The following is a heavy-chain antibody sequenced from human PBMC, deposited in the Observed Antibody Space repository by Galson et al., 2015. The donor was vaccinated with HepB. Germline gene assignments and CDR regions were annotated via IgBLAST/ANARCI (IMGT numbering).Heavy chain of an antibody. J-gene: IGHJ4*02. CDR3: ARARDSSGWYGSRRYFDY. CDR1: AGSFSGYY. D-gene: IGHD6-19*01. CDR2: INHSGST. V-gene: IGHV4-34*01. Sequence: LSLTCAVYAGSFSGYYWSWIRQPPGKGLEWIGEINHSGSTNYNPSLKSRVTISVDTSKNQFSLKLSSVTAADTAVYYCARARDSSGWYGSRRYFDYWGQGTLVTVSS.